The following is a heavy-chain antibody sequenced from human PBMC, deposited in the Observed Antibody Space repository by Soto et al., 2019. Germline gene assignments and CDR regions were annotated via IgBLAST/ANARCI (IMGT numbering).Heavy chain of an antibody. V-gene: IGHV3-30*18. CDR1: GFTFSSYG. J-gene: IGHJ4*02. Sequence: HPGGSLRLSCAASGFTFSSYGMHWVRQAPGKGLEWVAVISYDGSNKYYADSVKGRFTISRDNSKNTLYLQMNSLRAEDTAVYYCAKDSITGTTFDYWGQGTLVTVSS. CDR2: ISYDGSNK. D-gene: IGHD1-20*01. CDR3: AKDSITGTTFDY.